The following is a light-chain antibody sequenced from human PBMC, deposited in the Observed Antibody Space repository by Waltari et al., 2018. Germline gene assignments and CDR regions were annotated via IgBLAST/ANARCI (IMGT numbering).Light chain of an antibody. CDR2: DVT. J-gene: IGLJ2*01. CDR1: SSDIGGYNY. V-gene: IGLV2-11*01. Sequence: QSALTQPRSVSGSPGQSVTLSCTGTSSDIGGYNYVSWYQQHPGKVPKLIIFDVTKRPPGVPVRFSGSKAGNTASLTISGLQAGDEAVYFCCSYSGKYTSVFGAGTKVTVL. CDR3: CSYSGKYTSV.